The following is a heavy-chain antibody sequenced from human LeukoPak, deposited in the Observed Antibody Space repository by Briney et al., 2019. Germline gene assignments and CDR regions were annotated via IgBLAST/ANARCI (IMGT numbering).Heavy chain of an antibody. CDR1: GRTFSSYA. D-gene: IGHD2-2*03. Sequence: GASVNVSCKASGRTFSSYAIHWVRQAPGQGLEWMGGIIRIFSTTNYAQKFQGRVTISADESTSTAYMELSSLRSEDTAVYYCASGYCSTTSCYVNPYFDYWGQGTLVTVSS. J-gene: IGHJ4*02. CDR2: IIRIFSTT. V-gene: IGHV1-69*13. CDR3: ASGYCSTTSCYVNPYFDY.